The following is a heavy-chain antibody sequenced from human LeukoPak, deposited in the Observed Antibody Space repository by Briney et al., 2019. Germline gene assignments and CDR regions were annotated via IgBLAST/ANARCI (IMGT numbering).Heavy chain of an antibody. CDR3: ARPYYYDSSGYYYGAAFDI. Sequence: PSETLSLTCTVSGGSISSSSYYWGWIRQPPGKGLEWIGSIYYSGSTYYNPSLKSRVTISVDTSKNQFSLKLSSVTAADTAVYYCARPYYYDSSGYYYGAAFDIWGQGTMVTVSS. CDR2: IYYSGST. D-gene: IGHD3-22*01. CDR1: GGSISSSSYY. V-gene: IGHV4-39*01. J-gene: IGHJ3*02.